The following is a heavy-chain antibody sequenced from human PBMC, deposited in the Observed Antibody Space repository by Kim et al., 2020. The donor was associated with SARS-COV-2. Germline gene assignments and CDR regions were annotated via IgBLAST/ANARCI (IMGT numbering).Heavy chain of an antibody. D-gene: IGHD2-21*01. CDR2: IYSSGST. CDR3: ARHPLWWTFDF. Sequence: SETLSLTCTVSDGSISSYYWSWIRQPPGKGLEWIGYIYSSGSTNYNPSLKSRVTISVDTSKNQFSLKLSSVTAADTAVYYCARHPLWWTFDFWGQGTLVTVSP. J-gene: IGHJ3*01. CDR1: DGSISSYY. V-gene: IGHV4-59*08.